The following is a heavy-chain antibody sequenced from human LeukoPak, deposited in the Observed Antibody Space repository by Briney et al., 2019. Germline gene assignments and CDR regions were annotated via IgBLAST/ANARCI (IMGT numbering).Heavy chain of an antibody. D-gene: IGHD2/OR15-2a*01. V-gene: IGHV1-8*03. CDR1: GYTFTSYD. CDR2: MNPNSGST. CDR3: ARFRDFHAFDI. Sequence: ASVKVSCKASGYTFTSYDINWVRQATGQGLEWMGWMNPNSGSTGYAQKFQGRVTITRNTSISTAYMELSSLRSEDTAVYYCARFRDFHAFDIWGQGTMVTVSS. J-gene: IGHJ3*02.